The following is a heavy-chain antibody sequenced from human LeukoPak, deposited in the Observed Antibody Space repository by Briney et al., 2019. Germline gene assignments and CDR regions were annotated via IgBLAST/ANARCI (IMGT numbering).Heavy chain of an antibody. V-gene: IGHV3-7*03. CDR3: TREHYVPDS. J-gene: IGHJ5*02. D-gene: IGHD3-10*02. CDR2: ISDGGRAT. CDR1: GYRFSPYW. Sequence: GGSLRLSCAASGYRFSPYWMSWVRQTPGKGLEWVASISDGGRATYYGDSVRGRFTISRDDARNSLFLQMNGLRADDTAVYYCTREHYVPDSWGQGTLVTVSS.